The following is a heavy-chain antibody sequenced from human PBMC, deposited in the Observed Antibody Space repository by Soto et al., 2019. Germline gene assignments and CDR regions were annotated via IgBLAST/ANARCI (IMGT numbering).Heavy chain of an antibody. Sequence: GGSLRLSCAASGFTFSSYTMNWVRQAPGKGLEWVSSISTSSNTIYYADSVKGRFTISRDNAQNSLYLQMSSLRAEDTAVYYCARDLLVVVVAVPLWFDPWGQGTLVTVSS. J-gene: IGHJ5*02. CDR3: ARDLLVVVVAVPLWFDP. D-gene: IGHD2-15*01. CDR2: ISTSSNTI. V-gene: IGHV3-48*01. CDR1: GFTFSSYT.